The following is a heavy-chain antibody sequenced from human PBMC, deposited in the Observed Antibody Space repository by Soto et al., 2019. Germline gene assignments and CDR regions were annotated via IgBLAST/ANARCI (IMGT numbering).Heavy chain of an antibody. CDR1: GYTFTGYY. CDR3: ARETAAAPNYGMDV. V-gene: IGHV1-2*04. J-gene: IGHJ6*02. CDR2: INPNSGGT. Sequence: ASVKVSCKASGYTFTGYYMHWVRQAPGQGLEWMGWINPNSGGTNYAQKFQGWVTMTRDTSISTAYMELSRLRSDDTAVYYCARETAAAPNYGMDVWGQGTTVTVSS. D-gene: IGHD6-13*01.